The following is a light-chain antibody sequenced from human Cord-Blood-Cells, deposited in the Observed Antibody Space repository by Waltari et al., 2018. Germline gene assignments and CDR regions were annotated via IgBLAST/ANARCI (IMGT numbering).Light chain of an antibody. CDR3: CSYAGSSTFV. V-gene: IGLV2-23*03. CDR1: SIDVGTYNL. J-gene: IGLJ2*01. CDR2: AGS. Sequence: QSALTQPASVSGSPGQSITISCTGTSIDVGTYNLFSWYQQHPGKAPKLMIYAGSKRPSGVSNRFSGSKSGNTASLTISGLQAEDEADYYCCSYAGSSTFVFGGGTKLTVL.